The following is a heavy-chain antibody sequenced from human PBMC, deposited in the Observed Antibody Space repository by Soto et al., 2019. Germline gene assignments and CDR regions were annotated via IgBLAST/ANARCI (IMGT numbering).Heavy chain of an antibody. J-gene: IGHJ5*02. Sequence: ESGPTLVNPTQTLTLTCTFSGFSLSTSGVGVGWIRQPPGKALEWLALIYWNDDKRYSPSLKSRLTITKDTSKNQVVLTMTNMDPVDTATYYCAHANCSSTSCYWGAPNWFDPWGQGTLVTVSS. CDR2: IYWNDDK. D-gene: IGHD2-2*01. V-gene: IGHV2-5*01. CDR1: GFSLSTSGVG. CDR3: AHANCSSTSCYWGAPNWFDP.